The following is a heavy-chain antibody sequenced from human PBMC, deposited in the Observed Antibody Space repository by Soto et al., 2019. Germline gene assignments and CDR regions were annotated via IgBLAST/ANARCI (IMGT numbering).Heavy chain of an antibody. Sequence: QVQLVQSGAEVKKPGSSVKVSCKASGGTFSSYTISWVRQAPGQGLEWMGRIIPILGIANYAQKFQGRVTITANKSTSTAYMELSSLRSEDTAVYYCASDYGDNRRDYWGQGTLVTVSS. D-gene: IGHD4-17*01. V-gene: IGHV1-69*02. CDR2: IIPILGIA. CDR3: ASDYGDNRRDY. J-gene: IGHJ4*02. CDR1: GGTFSSYT.